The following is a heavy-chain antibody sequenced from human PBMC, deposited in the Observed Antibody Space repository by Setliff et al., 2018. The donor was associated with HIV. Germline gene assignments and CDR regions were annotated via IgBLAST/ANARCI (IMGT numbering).Heavy chain of an antibody. J-gene: IGHJ6*02. CDR2: FYYRGTT. CDR1: GGSISGNYY. D-gene: IGHD3-22*01. CDR3: ARSRTSSGYYGVTGYGMDV. V-gene: IGHV4-31*03. Sequence: PSETLSLTCTVTGGSISGNYYWTWIRQHPGKGLEWIGYFYYRGTTYYTPSLKSRVTISVDSSKNQFSLKLTSVTAADTAVYYCARSRTSSGYYGVTGYGMDVWGQGTTVTVSS.